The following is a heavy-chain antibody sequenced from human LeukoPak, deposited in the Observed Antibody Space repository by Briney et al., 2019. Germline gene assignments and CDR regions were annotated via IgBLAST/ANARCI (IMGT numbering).Heavy chain of an antibody. CDR2: ISGCSNTT. V-gene: IGHV3-23*01. CDR1: GFTFSSYA. J-gene: IGHJ4*02. CDR3: AKRIGGVNSFDH. D-gene: IGHD3-16*01. Sequence: GGSLRLSCAGSGFTFSSYAMSWVRQAPGKGLEWVSVISGCSNTTYYAESVKGRFIISRDNSNNTLYLQMNSLRAEGTAVYYCAKRIGGVNSFDHWGQGTLVTVSS.